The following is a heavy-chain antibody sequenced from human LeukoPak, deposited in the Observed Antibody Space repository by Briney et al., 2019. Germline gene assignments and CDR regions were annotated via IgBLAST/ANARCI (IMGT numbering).Heavy chain of an antibody. CDR3: ARGRFYDY. Sequence: PGGSMGLSCAASGFTFSTFSMNWVRQAPGKGLEWISYISSSSSTIYYTDSVKGRFTISRDNAKNSLYLQMNSLRADDTAMYYCARGRFYDYWGQGTLVTVSS. D-gene: IGHD2/OR15-2a*01. CDR1: GFTFSTFS. CDR2: ISSSSSTI. V-gene: IGHV3-48*01. J-gene: IGHJ4*02.